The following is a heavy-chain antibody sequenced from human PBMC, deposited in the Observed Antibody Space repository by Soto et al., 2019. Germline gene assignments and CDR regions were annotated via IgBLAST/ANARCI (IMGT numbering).Heavy chain of an antibody. D-gene: IGHD5-18*01. CDR2: IYPGDSDT. J-gene: IGHJ4*02. CDR1: GYTVITYW. CDR3: ASPGPQGYSYVPN. Sequence: PGESLKISCNGSGYTVITYWIGWVRQMPGKGLEWMGIIYPGDSDTRYSPSFQGQVTISADKSITTAYLQWSSLKASDTAMYYCASPGPQGYSYVPNWGQGTLVTVSS. V-gene: IGHV5-51*01.